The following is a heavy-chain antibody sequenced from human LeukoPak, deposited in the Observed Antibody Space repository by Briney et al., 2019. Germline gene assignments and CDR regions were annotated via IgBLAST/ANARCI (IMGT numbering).Heavy chain of an antibody. D-gene: IGHD6-13*01. CDR2: IYSTGST. CDR3: ARPGDISSWYDY. Sequence: SETLSLTCIVSGGSFSSHYWSWIRQSPGKGLEWIGYIYSTGSTKYNPSLESRVTISVDTSKRQLSLKMSSVTAADTAVYYCARPGDISSWYDYWGQGTVVTVSS. CDR1: GGSFSSHY. V-gene: IGHV4-59*11. J-gene: IGHJ4*02.